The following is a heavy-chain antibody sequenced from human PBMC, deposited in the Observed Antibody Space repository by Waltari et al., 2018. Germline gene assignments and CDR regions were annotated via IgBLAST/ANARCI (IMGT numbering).Heavy chain of an antibody. CDR1: GGSISSYY. J-gene: IGHJ6*02. CDR3: ASSYGGSQNDYYYYGMDV. CDR2: IYYSGST. V-gene: IGHV4-59*01. Sequence: QVQLQESGPGLVKPSETLSLTCPVSGGSISSYYWSWIRQPPGKGLEWIGYIYYSGSTNYNPSLKSRVTISVDTSKNQFSLKLSSVTAADTAVYYCASSYGGSQNDYYYYGMDVWGQGTTVTVSS. D-gene: IGHD3-16*01.